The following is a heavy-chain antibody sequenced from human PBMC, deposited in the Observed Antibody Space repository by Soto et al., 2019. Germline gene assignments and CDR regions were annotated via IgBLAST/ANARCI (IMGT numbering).Heavy chain of an antibody. CDR1: GFTFSSYG. V-gene: IGHV3-33*01. Sequence: QVQLVESGGAVVQPGRSLTLSCAASGFTFSSYGMHWVRQAPGKGLEWVAVVWYDGTNKYYADSVKGRFTISRDNSKNTLYLQMNSLRAEDTAVYYCAREGGDSYGRGSYGMDVWGQGTTVTVSS. D-gene: IGHD5-18*01. CDR2: VWYDGTNK. J-gene: IGHJ6*02. CDR3: AREGGDSYGRGSYGMDV.